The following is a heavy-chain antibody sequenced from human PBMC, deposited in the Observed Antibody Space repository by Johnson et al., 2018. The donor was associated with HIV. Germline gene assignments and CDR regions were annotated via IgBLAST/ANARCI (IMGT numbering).Heavy chain of an antibody. Sequence: QVQLLESGGGLVKPGGSLRLSCATSGFTFSDYYINWIRQAPGKGLEWVSYISGSSSITYYADSVKGRFTISRDNSKNTLYLQMNSLKTDDTAVYYCAAEWEVYAFDIWGQGTMVTVSS. D-gene: IGHD1-26*01. V-gene: IGHV3-11*03. CDR2: ISGSSSIT. CDR1: GFTFSDYY. CDR3: AAEWEVYAFDI. J-gene: IGHJ3*02.